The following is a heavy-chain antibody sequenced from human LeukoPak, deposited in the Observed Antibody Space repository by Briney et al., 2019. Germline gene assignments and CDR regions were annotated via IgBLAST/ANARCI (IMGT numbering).Heavy chain of an antibody. CDR2: ISGSGDNS. CDR3: AKDFRGSGYFFDY. V-gene: IGHV3-23*01. D-gene: IGHD3-10*01. J-gene: IGHJ4*02. CDR1: GFTFSSFA. Sequence: GGYLRLSCAASGFTFSSFALSWVRQAPGKGLEWVSAISGSGDNSFYADPVRGRFTISRDNSKNILYLQMNSLSGEHTAIYYCAKDFRGSGYFFDYWGQGTLVTVSS.